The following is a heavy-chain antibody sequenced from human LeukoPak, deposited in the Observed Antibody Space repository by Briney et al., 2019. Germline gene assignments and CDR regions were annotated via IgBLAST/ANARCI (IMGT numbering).Heavy chain of an antibody. J-gene: IGHJ6*03. D-gene: IGHD2-2*01. CDR3: ARERIRYCSSTSCPNYYYYYYMDV. CDR2: IYYSGST. Sequence: SGTLSLTCTVSGGSLSSYYWSWIRQPPGKGLEWIGYIYYSGSTNYNPSLKSRVAISVDTSKNQFSLKLSSVTAADTAVYYCARERIRYCSSTSCPNYYYYYYMDVWGKGTTVTVSS. CDR1: GGSLSSYY. V-gene: IGHV4-59*12.